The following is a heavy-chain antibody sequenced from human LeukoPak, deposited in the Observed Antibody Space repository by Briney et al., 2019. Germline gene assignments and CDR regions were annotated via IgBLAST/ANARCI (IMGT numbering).Heavy chain of an antibody. CDR3: ARYPRYCSGGSCYYYYGMDV. J-gene: IGHJ6*02. CDR1: GGSFSGYY. CDR2: INHSGST. D-gene: IGHD2-15*01. V-gene: IGHV4-34*01. Sequence: KPSETLSLTCAVYGGSFSGYYWSWIRQPPGKGLEWIGEINHSGSTNYNPSLKSRVTISVDTSKDQFSLKLSSVTAADTAVYYCARYPRYCSGGSCYYYYGMDVWGQGTTVTVSS.